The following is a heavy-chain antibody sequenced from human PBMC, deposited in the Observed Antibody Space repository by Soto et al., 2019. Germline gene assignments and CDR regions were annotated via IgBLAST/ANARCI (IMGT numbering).Heavy chain of an antibody. J-gene: IGHJ4*02. Sequence: ASVKVSCKASGYTFTNYYMHWVRQAPGQGLEWMGIINPSGGSTSYAQKFQGRVTMTRDTSTSTVYMDLSSLRSEDKAVYYCARDRLNAAAGQESRFDYWGQGTLVTVAS. CDR1: GYTFTNYY. CDR2: INPSGGST. V-gene: IGHV1-46*01. CDR3: ARDRLNAAAGQESRFDY. D-gene: IGHD6-13*01.